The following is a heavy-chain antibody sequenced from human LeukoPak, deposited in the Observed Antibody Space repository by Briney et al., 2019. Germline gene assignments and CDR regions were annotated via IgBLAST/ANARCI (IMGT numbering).Heavy chain of an antibody. D-gene: IGHD1-26*01. CDR2: ISAYNGNT. Sequence: ASVTVSCKASGYTFTSYGISWVRQAPGQGLERMGWISAYNGNTNYAQKLQGRVTMTTDTTTSTAYMELRSLRSDDTAVYYCARSGAIWELLDYWGQGTLVTVSS. J-gene: IGHJ4*02. V-gene: IGHV1-18*01. CDR3: ARSGAIWELLDY. CDR1: GYTFTSYG.